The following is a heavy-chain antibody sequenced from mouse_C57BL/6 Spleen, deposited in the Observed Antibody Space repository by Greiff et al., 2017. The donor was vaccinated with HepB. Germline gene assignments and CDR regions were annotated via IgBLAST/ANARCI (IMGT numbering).Heavy chain of an antibody. Sequence: VQRVESGAELVRPGASVTLSCKASGYTFTDYEMHWVKQTPVHGLEWIGAIDPETGGTAYNQKFKGKAILTADKSSSTAYMELRSLTSEDSAVYYCTRGEDGYFDVWGTGTTVTVSS. CDR3: TRGEDGYFDV. J-gene: IGHJ1*03. V-gene: IGHV1-15*01. CDR1: GYTFTDYE. CDR2: IDPETGGT.